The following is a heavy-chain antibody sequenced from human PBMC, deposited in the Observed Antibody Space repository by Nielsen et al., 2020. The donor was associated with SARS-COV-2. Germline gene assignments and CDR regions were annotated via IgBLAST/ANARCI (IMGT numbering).Heavy chain of an antibody. D-gene: IGHD4-11*01. CDR2: INPSGGST. Sequence: ASVKVSCKASGYTFTSYYMHWVRQAPGQGLEWMGIINPSGGSTSYAQKFQGRVTMTRDTSTSTVYMELSSLRAEDTAVYYCASWASTVTPWRVYYYGMDVWGQGTTVTVSS. CDR1: GYTFTSYY. V-gene: IGHV1-46*01. J-gene: IGHJ6*02. CDR3: ASWASTVTPWRVYYYGMDV.